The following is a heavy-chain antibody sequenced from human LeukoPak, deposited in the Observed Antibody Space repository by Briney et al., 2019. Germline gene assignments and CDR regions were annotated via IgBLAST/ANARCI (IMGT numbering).Heavy chain of an antibody. V-gene: IGHV4-39*02. D-gene: IGHD6-13*01. J-gene: IGHJ5*02. CDR3: AGNMWSEAVTGTRTLNWFDP. CDR1: GGSISSSSYY. CDR2: GYYSGIT. Sequence: SETLSLTCTVYGGSISSSSYYWRWIRQPPGKGLEWIGSGYYSGITYYNSSRMSRVTITVDTSKNHFSLKVNSVNAADTVVYYSAGNMWSEAVTGTRTLNWFDPWGQGTLVTVSS.